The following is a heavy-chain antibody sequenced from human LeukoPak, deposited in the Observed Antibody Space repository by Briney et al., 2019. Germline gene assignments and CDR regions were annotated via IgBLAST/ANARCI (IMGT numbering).Heavy chain of an antibody. D-gene: IGHD4-11*01. CDR1: GFTFDDYA. J-gene: IGHJ4*02. CDR2: ISWNSGTK. Sequence: PGRSLRLSCAASGFTFDDYAMHWVRQAPGKGLEWVSGISWNSGTKGYADSVKGRFTISRDNAKNSLYLQMNSLRAEDTAVYYCARRYSNSFDYWGQGTLVTVSS. CDR3: ARRYSNSFDY. V-gene: IGHV3-9*01.